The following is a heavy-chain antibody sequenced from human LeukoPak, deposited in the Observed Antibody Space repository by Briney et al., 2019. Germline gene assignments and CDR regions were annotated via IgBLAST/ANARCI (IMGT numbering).Heavy chain of an antibody. V-gene: IGHV3-30*04. CDR3: ARGAILGGYNLIDD. J-gene: IGHJ4*02. D-gene: IGHD1-26*01. CDR1: GFTFGTYA. Sequence: GGSLRLSCATSGFTFGTYAMHWVRQAPGKGLEWVAVILSDGSIQNSADSVRGRFIISRDNSKNTLFLQMNRLRTEDTAVYYCARGAILGGYNLIDDWGQGTLVTVSS. CDR2: ILSDGSIQ.